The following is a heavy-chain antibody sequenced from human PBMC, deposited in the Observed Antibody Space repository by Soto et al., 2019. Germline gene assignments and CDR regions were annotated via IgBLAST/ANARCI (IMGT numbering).Heavy chain of an antibody. CDR3: ARARGDSSGYYSVDAFDI. V-gene: IGHV1-69*13. CDR2: IIPIFGTA. D-gene: IGHD3-22*01. Sequence: SVKVSCKASGGTFSSYAISWVRQAPGQGLEWMGGIIPIFGTANYAQKFQGRVTITADESTSTAYMELSSLRSEDTAVYYCARARGDSSGYYSVDAFDIWGQGTMVTV. CDR1: GGTFSSYA. J-gene: IGHJ3*02.